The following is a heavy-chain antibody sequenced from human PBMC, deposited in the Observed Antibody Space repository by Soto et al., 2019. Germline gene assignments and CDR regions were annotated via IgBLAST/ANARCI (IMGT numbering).Heavy chain of an antibody. D-gene: IGHD3-10*01. J-gene: IGHJ4*02. CDR2: ISAYNGNT. V-gene: IGHV1-18*01. CDR3: ARDRVTMVRGVSPYRYFDY. CDR1: GYTFTSYG. Sequence: QVQLVQSGAEVKKPGASVKVSCKASGYTFTSYGISWVRQAPGQGLEWMGWISAYNGNTNYAQKLQGRVTMTTDTTTSTAYMELRSLRSDDTAVYSCARDRVTMVRGVSPYRYFDYWGQGTLVTVSS.